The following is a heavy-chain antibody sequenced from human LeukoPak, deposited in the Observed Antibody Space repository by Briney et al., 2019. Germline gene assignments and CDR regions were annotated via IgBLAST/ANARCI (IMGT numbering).Heavy chain of an antibody. Sequence: ASVKVSCKASGYTFTRYSINWVRQAPGQGLEWMGWISAYNGNTNYAQKLQGRVTMTTDTSTSTAYMELRSLRSDDTAVYYCARGAPTTNYYYYYMDVWGKGTTVTVSS. D-gene: IGHD1-1*01. CDR1: GYTFTRYS. J-gene: IGHJ6*03. CDR3: ARGAPTTNYYYYYMDV. CDR2: ISAYNGNT. V-gene: IGHV1-18*01.